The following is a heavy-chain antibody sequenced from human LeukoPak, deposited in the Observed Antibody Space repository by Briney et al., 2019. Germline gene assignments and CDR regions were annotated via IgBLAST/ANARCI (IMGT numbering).Heavy chain of an antibody. J-gene: IGHJ3*02. Sequence: SETLSLTCTVSGGPISSYYWSWIRQPPGKRLEWVGYIFYRGSTNYNPSLKSRVAISEDTSQNQFSLNLSSVTAADTAVYYCARGGYYDSGSDDAFDIWGQGTMVTVSS. CDR1: GGPISSYY. CDR3: ARGGYYDSGSDDAFDI. CDR2: IFYRGST. V-gene: IGHV4-59*01. D-gene: IGHD3-10*01.